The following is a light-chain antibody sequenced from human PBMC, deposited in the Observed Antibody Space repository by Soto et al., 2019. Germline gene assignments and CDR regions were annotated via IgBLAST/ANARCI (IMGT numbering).Light chain of an antibody. V-gene: IGKV3-15*01. CDR2: DAS. CDR3: QQYYSWPPWT. J-gene: IGKJ1*01. Sequence: EIVMTQSPAALSVSPGERATLSCRASQSISNTLAWYQQKPGQAPRLLIYDASTRATGIPDRFSGSGSGTEFTLTISSLQFEDFAVYYCQQYYSWPPWTFGQGTKVDIE. CDR1: QSISNT.